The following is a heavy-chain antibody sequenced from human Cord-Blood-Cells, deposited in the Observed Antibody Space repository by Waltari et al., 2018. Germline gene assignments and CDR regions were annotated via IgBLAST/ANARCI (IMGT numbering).Heavy chain of an antibody. D-gene: IGHD4-17*01. J-gene: IGHJ4*02. CDR1: GFTCSSYA. V-gene: IGHV3-30-3*01. Sequence: QVQLVESGGGVVQPGRSLRLPCAASGFTCSSYAMPWVRQAPGKGLEWVAVISYDGSNKYYADSVKGRFTISRDNSKNTLYLQMNSLRAEDTAVYYCARTVYGDYFDYWGQGTLVTVSS. CDR3: ARTVYGDYFDY. CDR2: ISYDGSNK.